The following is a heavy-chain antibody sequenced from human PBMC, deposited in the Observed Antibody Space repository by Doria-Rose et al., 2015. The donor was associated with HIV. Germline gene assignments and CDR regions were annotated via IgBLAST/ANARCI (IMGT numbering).Heavy chain of an antibody. CDR3: AKAPIIGPKYYFYMDV. D-gene: IGHD3-3*01. CDR2: ISWDSGAK. CDR1: GFSFETYA. J-gene: IGHJ6*03. V-gene: IGHV3-9*01. Sequence: VQLVQSGGGLVQPGRFLRLSCVGSGFSFETYAMHWVRLAPRKGLEWVAGISWDSGAKGNADSVEGRFTISRDNAKKSVYLEMRSLRPEDTAFYYCAKAPIIGPKYYFYMDVWGKGTSVTVSS.